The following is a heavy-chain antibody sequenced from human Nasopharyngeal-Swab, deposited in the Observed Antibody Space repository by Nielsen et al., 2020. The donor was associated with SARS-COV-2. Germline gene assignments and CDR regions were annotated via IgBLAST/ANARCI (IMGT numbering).Heavy chain of an antibody. J-gene: IGHJ4*02. CDR3: TTWYSGDPDY. D-gene: IGHD7-27*01. CDR1: GYTLSELS. CDR2: FDLEDGER. Sequence: ASVKVSCKVSGYTLSELSMHWVRQAPGKGLEWMGGFDLEDGERMYAQKFQGRVTMTEDTSTDTAYMELSSLHSQDTALYYCTTWYSGDPDYWGQGTLVTVSS. V-gene: IGHV1-24*01.